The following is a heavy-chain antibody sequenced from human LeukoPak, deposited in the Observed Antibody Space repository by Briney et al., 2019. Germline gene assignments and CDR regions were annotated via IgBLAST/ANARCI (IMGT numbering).Heavy chain of an antibody. D-gene: IGHD3-10*01. J-gene: IGHJ3*02. CDR3: AKDFITYGSGLSSGDAFDI. Sequence: HPGGSLRLSCAASGFTFSSYAMHWVRQAPGKGLEWVAFISSDGSNKYYADSVKGRFTISRDNSKNTLYLQMNSLRAEDTAVYYCAKDFITYGSGLSSGDAFDIWGQGTMVTVSS. CDR2: ISSDGSNK. CDR1: GFTFSSYA. V-gene: IGHV3-30-3*01.